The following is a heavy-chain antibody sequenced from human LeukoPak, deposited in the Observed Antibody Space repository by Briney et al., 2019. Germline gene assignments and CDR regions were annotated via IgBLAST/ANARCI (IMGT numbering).Heavy chain of an antibody. Sequence: ASVKVSCKTSGYTFTTYYIHWIRQAPGQGLEWMGVITPNDGRPTYAQKFQGRVTVTMDTATSTVYMELGSLESDDTAIYYCARDQIQVWFMVGRFGYWGQGTLVSVSS. CDR3: ARDQIQVWFMVGRFGY. CDR1: GYTFTTYY. J-gene: IGHJ4*02. D-gene: IGHD5-18*01. CDR2: ITPNDGRP. V-gene: IGHV1-46*01.